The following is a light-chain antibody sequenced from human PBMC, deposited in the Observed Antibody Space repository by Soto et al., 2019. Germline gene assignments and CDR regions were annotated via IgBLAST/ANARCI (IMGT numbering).Light chain of an antibody. Sequence: EIVLTQSPATLSLSPGESATLSCRASQSVSSYLAWYQQKPGQAPRLLIYDASNRATGIPARFSGSGSGTDFTLTIRSLEPEDFAVSYCQQRSSWPITFGQGTRLEI. V-gene: IGKV3-11*01. CDR1: QSVSSY. CDR2: DAS. J-gene: IGKJ5*01. CDR3: QQRSSWPIT.